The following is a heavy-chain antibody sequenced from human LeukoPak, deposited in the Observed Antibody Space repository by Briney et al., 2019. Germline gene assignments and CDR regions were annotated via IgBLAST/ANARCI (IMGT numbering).Heavy chain of an antibody. CDR3: ARGLLSSTMLTPFDY. D-gene: IGHD4-23*01. Sequence: PGGSLRLSCAASGFTFSSYAMSWIRQPPGKGLEWIGSIYYSGSTYYNPSLKSRVTISVDTSKNQFSLKLSSVTAADTAVYYCARGLLSSTMLTPFDYWGQGTLVTVSS. CDR1: GFTFSSYA. V-gene: IGHV4-38-2*01. CDR2: IYYSGST. J-gene: IGHJ4*02.